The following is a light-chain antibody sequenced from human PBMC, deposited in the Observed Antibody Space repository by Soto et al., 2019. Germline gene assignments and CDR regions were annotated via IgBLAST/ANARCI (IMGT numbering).Light chain of an antibody. CDR3: CSYAGSSTFYV. Sequence: CVLTQPASVSGSPGRSITISCTGTSSDVGSYNLVSWYQQHPGKAPKLMIYEVSKRPSGVSNRFSGSKSGNTASLTISGLQAEDEADYYCCSYAGSSTFYVFGTGTKVTVL. J-gene: IGLJ1*01. CDR1: SSDVGSYNL. CDR2: EVS. V-gene: IGLV2-23*02.